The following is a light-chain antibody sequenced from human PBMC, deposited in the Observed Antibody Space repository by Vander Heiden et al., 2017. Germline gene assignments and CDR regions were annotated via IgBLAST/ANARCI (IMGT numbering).Light chain of an antibody. J-gene: IGKJ3*01. V-gene: IGKV4-1*01. CDR3: QQYYVSVFT. Sequence: DIVMTQSPDSLSVSLGERATINCKSSQNVSYSANNKNYLAWYQHKPGQPPKLLISWASTRESGVPDRFSGSGSGTDFTLSISSLQAEDVAVYYCQQYYVSVFTFGPGTKVDSK. CDR1: QNVSYSANNKNY. CDR2: WAS.